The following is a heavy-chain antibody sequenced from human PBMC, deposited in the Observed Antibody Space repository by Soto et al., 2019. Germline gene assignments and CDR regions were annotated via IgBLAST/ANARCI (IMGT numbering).Heavy chain of an antibody. V-gene: IGHV1-3*01. CDR2: INAGNGNT. J-gene: IGHJ2*01. CDR1: GYTFTGYA. D-gene: IGHD6-13*01. CDR3: ARSIAAAGIWYFDL. Sequence: ASVKVSCKASGYTFTGYAILWVRQAPGQRLEWMGWINAGNGNTKYSQKFQGRVTMTTDTSTSTAYMELRSLRSDDTAVYYCARSIAAAGIWYFDLWGRGTLVTVSS.